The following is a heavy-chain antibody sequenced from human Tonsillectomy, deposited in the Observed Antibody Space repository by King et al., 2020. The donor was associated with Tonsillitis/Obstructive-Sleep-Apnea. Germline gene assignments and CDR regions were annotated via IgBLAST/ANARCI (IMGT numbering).Heavy chain of an antibody. CDR3: VREGLRDAFDI. V-gene: IGHV4-59*01. J-gene: IGHJ3*02. CDR2: IYYSGST. CDR1: GGSISSYY. D-gene: IGHD5-12*01. Sequence: VQLQESGPGLVKPSETLSLTCTVSGGSISSYYWSWIRQPPGKGLECIDYIYYSGSTNCNPSLKSRVTISVDTSKNQFSLKLSSVTAAYTAVCYCVREGLRDAFDIWGQGTMVTVSS.